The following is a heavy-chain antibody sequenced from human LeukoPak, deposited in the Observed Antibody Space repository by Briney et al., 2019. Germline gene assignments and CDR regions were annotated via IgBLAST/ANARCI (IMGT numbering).Heavy chain of an antibody. CDR3: ARSGYCSGTSCYAEGLDY. J-gene: IGHJ4*02. D-gene: IGHD2-2*01. Sequence: ASVKVSCKASGYTFTGNGITWVRQAPGQGLEWMGWISGYNGNTVYAQMFQGRVAMTTDTSTSTAYMELRSLRSDGTAVYYCARSGYCSGTSCYAEGLDYWGQGTLVTVSS. V-gene: IGHV1-18*01. CDR2: ISGYNGNT. CDR1: GYTFTGNG.